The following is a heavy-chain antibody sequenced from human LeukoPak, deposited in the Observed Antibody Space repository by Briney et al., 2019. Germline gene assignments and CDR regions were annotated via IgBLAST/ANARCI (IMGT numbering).Heavy chain of an antibody. CDR2: INAGNGNT. D-gene: IGHD5-12*01. V-gene: IGHV1-3*01. CDR1: GYTFTSYA. Sequence: GGSLRLSCAASGYTFTSYAMHWVRQAPGQRLEWMGWINAGNGNTKYSQKFQGRVTITRDTSASTAYMELSSLRSEDTAVYYCARGYDTLWDWGQGTLVTVSS. CDR3: ARGYDTLWD. J-gene: IGHJ4*02.